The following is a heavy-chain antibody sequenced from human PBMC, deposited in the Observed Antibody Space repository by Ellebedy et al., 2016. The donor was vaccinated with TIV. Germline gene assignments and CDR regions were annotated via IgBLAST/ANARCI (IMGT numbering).Heavy chain of an antibody. CDR1: GGSFSGYY. V-gene: IGHV4-34*01. CDR3: ARAGSDILTGFRYYYYMDV. J-gene: IGHJ6*03. D-gene: IGHD3-9*01. Sequence: MPSETLSLTCAVFGGSFSGYYWSWIRQPPGKGLEWIGQINHSGSTNYNPSLEGRVTISVDTSKNQFYLKVSSVTAADTAVYYCARAGSDILTGFRYYYYMDVWGKGTTVTVSS. CDR2: INHSGST.